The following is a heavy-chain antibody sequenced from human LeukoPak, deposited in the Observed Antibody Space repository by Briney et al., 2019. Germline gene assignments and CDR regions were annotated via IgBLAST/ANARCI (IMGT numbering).Heavy chain of an antibody. J-gene: IGHJ3*01. CDR1: GFIFSSYA. CDR2: IGASGEST. Sequence: PGGSLRLSCSASGFIFSSYAMHWVRQAPGKGLEWVSLIGASGESTYYADSVKGRFTISRDNSKNTLSLQMNSLRVEDTAMYFCAKDIQLSTWGLGTMVTVSP. V-gene: IGHV3-23*01. D-gene: IGHD5-24*01. CDR3: AKDIQLST.